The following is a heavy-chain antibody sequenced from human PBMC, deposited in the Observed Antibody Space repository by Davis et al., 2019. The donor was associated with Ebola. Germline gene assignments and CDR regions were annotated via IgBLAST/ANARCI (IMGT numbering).Heavy chain of an antibody. CDR1: GDSISGYY. CDR3: ARETPGIGHFDL. V-gene: IGHV4-59*01. CDR2: IYYSGGT. Sequence: MPSETLSLTCTVSGDSISGYYWNWIRQPPGKGLEWIGYIYYSGGTNYNPSLKSRVTISVDTSKNQFSLKLSSVTASDTAVYYCARETPGIGHFDLWGRGTLVTVS. J-gene: IGHJ2*01. D-gene: IGHD6-13*01.